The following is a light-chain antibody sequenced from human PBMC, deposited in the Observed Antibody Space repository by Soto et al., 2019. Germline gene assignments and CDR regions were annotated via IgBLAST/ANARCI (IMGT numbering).Light chain of an antibody. CDR3: QQRTTWPTT. J-gene: IGKJ1*01. CDR1: QGVANS. Sequence: EIVLTQSPATLSFSPGERATLSCRANQGVANSLAWYQQRPGQAPRLLIYDASYRATGIPPRFSGSGCGTDFTLTISSLEPEDFAVYYCQQRTTWPTTFGQGTRVEIK. CDR2: DAS. V-gene: IGKV3-11*01.